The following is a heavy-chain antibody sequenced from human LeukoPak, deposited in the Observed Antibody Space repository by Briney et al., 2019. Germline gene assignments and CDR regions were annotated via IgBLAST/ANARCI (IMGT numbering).Heavy chain of an antibody. Sequence: GGSLRLSCAASGFTFSSYSFNWVRQAPGKGLEWVSYISRTTSYADSVKGRFTISRDNAKSSLYLQMNSLRAEDTAVYYCATRGVFGAAGTGWFDPWGQGTLVTVSS. V-gene: IGHV3-48*01. CDR1: GFTFSSYS. J-gene: IGHJ5*02. D-gene: IGHD6-13*01. CDR3: ATRGVFGAAGTGWFDP. CDR2: ISRTT.